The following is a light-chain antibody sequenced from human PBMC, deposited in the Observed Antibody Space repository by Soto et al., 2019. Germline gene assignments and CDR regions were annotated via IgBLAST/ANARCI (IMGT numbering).Light chain of an antibody. V-gene: IGLV1-47*02. CDR1: SSSIGTNF. J-gene: IGLJ1*01. Sequence: QSALTQPPSASGTPGQRVSISCSGYSSSIGTNFVYWYQQLPGTAPKVLIHSNNQRPSEVPDRFSGSKSGTSASLAISGLRSEDEADYYCAAWDDNLSTYVFGSGTKVTVL. CDR2: SNN. CDR3: AAWDDNLSTYV.